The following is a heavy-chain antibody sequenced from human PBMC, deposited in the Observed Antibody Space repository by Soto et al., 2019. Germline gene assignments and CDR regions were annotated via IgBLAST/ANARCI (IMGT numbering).Heavy chain of an antibody. CDR3: ARMNYYDTSGYPFDY. J-gene: IGHJ4*02. Sequence: ETLSLTCTVSVGSISSYCWSWIRQPPGKGLEWIGYIYFRGTTNYNPSLKSRVTMSADTSKNQFSLKLNSVTAADTAVYYCARMNYYDTSGYPFDYWGQGMMVTV. V-gene: IGHV4-59*01. CDR1: VGSISSYC. CDR2: IYFRGTT. D-gene: IGHD3-22*01.